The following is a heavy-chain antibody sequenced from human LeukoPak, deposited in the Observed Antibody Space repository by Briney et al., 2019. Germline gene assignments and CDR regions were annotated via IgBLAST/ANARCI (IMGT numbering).Heavy chain of an antibody. Sequence: SQTLSLTCAVSGGSISSGGYSWSWIRQPPGKGLEWIGYIYHSGSTYYNPSLKSRVTISLDTSKDRFSLRLSSVTAADTAVYYCARDLWFGEYNWFDPWGQGTLVTVSS. V-gene: IGHV4-30-2*05. CDR3: ARDLWFGEYNWFDP. D-gene: IGHD3-10*01. CDR1: GGSISSGGYS. J-gene: IGHJ5*02. CDR2: IYHSGST.